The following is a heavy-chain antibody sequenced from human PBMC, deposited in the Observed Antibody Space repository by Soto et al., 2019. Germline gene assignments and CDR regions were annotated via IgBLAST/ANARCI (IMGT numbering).Heavy chain of an antibody. J-gene: IGHJ6*02. D-gene: IGHD1-7*01. CDR2: MNPNSGNT. Sequence: ASVKVSCKASGYTFTSYDINWVRQATGQGLEWMGWMNPNSGNTGYAQKFQGRVTMTRNTAISTDYMELSSLRSEDTAVYYWARGPQRELRDYYYDGMDVWGQGTTVTVSS. V-gene: IGHV1-8*01. CDR3: ARGPQRELRDYYYDGMDV. CDR1: GYTFTSYD.